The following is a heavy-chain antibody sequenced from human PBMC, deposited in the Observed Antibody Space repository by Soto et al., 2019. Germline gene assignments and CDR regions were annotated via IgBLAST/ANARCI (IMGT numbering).Heavy chain of an antibody. V-gene: IGHV4-34*01. D-gene: IGHD3-22*01. CDR1: GGSFSGYY. Sequence: SETLSLTCAVYGGSFSGYYWSWIRQPPGKGLGWIGAINHSGSTNYNPSLKSGGTISVETSKNQFSLKLSSVTAADTAVYYCARGGFYYDSSAPRDFDYWGQGTLVTVSS. J-gene: IGHJ4*02. CDR2: INHSGST. CDR3: ARGGFYYDSSAPRDFDY.